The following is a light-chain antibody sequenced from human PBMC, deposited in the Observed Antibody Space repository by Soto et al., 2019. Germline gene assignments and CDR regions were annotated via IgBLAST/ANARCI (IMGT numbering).Light chain of an antibody. CDR3: CAYAGSGTVV. J-gene: IGLJ2*01. V-gene: IGLV2-23*01. CDR2: EAT. Sequence: QSVLTQPVSVSGSPEQSITISCTGTSSDVGSYNLVSWYQQHPGKAPKVMIYEATKRPSGVSNCFSGSKSGNTASLTISGLQAEDEANYYCCAYAGSGTVVFGGGTKLTVL. CDR1: SSDVGSYNL.